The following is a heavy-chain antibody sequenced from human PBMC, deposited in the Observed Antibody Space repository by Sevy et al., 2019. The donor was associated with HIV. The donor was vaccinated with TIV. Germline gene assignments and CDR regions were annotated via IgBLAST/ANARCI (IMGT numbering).Heavy chain of an antibody. V-gene: IGHV3-33*01. Sequence: GGSLRLSCVASGFTFGTYGMDWVRQAPGKGLEWVAVIWYDGSNKYYGDSVKGRLTIFRDNSKNTLYLQMNSLRAEDTAVYYCARGSLYSSGWSESLDYWGQGTLVTVSS. D-gene: IGHD6-19*01. J-gene: IGHJ4*02. CDR2: IWYDGSNK. CDR1: GFTFGTYG. CDR3: ARGSLYSSGWSESLDY.